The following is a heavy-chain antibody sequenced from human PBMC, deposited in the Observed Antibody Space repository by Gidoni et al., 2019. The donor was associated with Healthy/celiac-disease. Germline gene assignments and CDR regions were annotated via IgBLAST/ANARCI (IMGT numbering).Heavy chain of an antibody. D-gene: IGHD1-26*01. V-gene: IGHV3-23*01. CDR2: ISGSGGTT. Sequence: EVKLLESGGGLVQPGGALRLYCAASGVTFTSYALTWVRKAPGKGLDCVSAISGSGGTTYSADSVEGRFTISRDNSKNTLYLHMNSLRADDTAVYYCAKGGFSGSYLRDYFFDSWGQGTLVTVSS. CDR1: GVTFTSYA. J-gene: IGHJ4*02. CDR3: AKGGFSGSYLRDYFFDS.